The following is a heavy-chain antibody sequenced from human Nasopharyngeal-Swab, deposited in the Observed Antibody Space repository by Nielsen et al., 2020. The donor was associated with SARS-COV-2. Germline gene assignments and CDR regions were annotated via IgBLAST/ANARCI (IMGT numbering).Heavy chain of an antibody. CDR1: GLAFPNAW. V-gene: IGHV3-15*05. Sequence: GESLKISCAASGLAFPNAWMRWVRQAPGKGLEWVGRIKSRADGATSDYAAPVEGRFSISRDDSKNTLYLQMDSLKSEDTGVYYRGTSWLTPDHWGQGTPVTVSS. CDR3: GTSWLTPDH. D-gene: IGHD3-9*01. CDR2: IKSRADGATS. J-gene: IGHJ4*02.